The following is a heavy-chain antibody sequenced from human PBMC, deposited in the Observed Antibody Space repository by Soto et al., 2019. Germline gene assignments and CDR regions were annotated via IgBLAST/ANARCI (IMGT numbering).Heavy chain of an antibody. Sequence: EVQRLESGGGLVQPGGSLRLSCAASGFTFSSYAMTWVRRAPGKGLEWVSAISGSGNTTYYADSVKGRFTISRDSSKNTLYLQMNSLRAEDTAVYFCAKDLSSSWYPQYWGQGTLVTVSS. D-gene: IGHD6-13*01. CDR3: AKDLSSSWYPQY. V-gene: IGHV3-23*01. CDR2: ISGSGNTT. CDR1: GFTFSSYA. J-gene: IGHJ4*02.